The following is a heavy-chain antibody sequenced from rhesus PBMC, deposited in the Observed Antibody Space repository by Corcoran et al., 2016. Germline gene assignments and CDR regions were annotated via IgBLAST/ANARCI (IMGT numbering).Heavy chain of an antibody. D-gene: IGHD5-12*01. J-gene: IGHJ4*01. CDR1: GGSISSSY. Sequence: QLQLQESGPGLVKPSETLSVTCAVSGGSISSSYWSWIRQAPGKGLEWIGYINGSGTSPNSHPSLKSRFTLSVDTSKNQLSLKLSSVTAADTAVYYCASDRLYSSVWGQGVLVTVSS. CDR3: ASDRLYSSV. V-gene: IGHV4-169*02. CDR2: INGSGTSP.